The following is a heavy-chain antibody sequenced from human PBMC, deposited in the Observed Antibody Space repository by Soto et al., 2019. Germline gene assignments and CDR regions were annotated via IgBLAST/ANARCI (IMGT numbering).Heavy chain of an antibody. CDR2: VSAYNGNT. J-gene: IGHJ4*02. D-gene: IGHD1-7*01. CDR1: GYTFSNDA. V-gene: IGHV1-18*01. Sequence: QVQLVQSGAEVKKPGASVKVSCKASGYTFSNDAITWVRQAPGQGLEWMGWVSAYNGNTNYAQKSNGRVTMTTDTSTSTAYMEIRSLRYDDTAVYFCARASRYYWNYMMYWGQGTLVTVSS. CDR3: ARASRYYWNYMMY.